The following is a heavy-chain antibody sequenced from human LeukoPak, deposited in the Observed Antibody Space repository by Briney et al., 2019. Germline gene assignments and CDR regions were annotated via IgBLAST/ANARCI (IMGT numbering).Heavy chain of an antibody. CDR3: ATLSTSDYGDY. J-gene: IGHJ4*02. Sequence: SVKVSCKASGGTFSNYAITWVRQAPGQGLKWMGGIIPIFGTASYAQKFQGRVTITADESTSTAYMEVSSLRSEDTAVYYCATLSTSDYGDYWGQGTLVTVSS. V-gene: IGHV1-69*01. CDR2: IIPIFGTA. CDR1: GGTFSNYA. D-gene: IGHD1-26*01.